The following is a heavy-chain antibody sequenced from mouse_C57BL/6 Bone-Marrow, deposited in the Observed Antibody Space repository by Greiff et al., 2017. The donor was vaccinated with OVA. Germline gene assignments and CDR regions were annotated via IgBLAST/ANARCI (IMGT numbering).Heavy chain of an antibody. J-gene: IGHJ2*01. Sequence: VQLQQPGAELVLPGASVKLSCKASGYTFTSYWMHWVKQSPGQGLEWIGEIDPSDSYTNYNQKFKGKSTLPVDKCPSTADMQLSSLTSEDSAIYYCARARYLLRLDYWGQGTTLTVSA. D-gene: IGHD1-1*01. V-gene: IGHV1-69*01. CDR1: GYTFTSYW. CDR3: ARARYLLRLDY. CDR2: IDPSDSYT.